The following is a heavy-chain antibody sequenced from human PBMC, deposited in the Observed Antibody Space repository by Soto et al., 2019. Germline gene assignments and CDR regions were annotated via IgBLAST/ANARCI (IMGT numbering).Heavy chain of an antibody. CDR2: IIPLLGIT. V-gene: IGHV1-69*01. CDR3: ARDPRSITGTTSSEDFQH. CDR1: GGTFSCYA. D-gene: IGHD1-20*01. Sequence: QAQLMQSGAEVKKPGSSVKVSCKASGGTFSCYAINWVRQAPGQGLEWMGGIIPLLGITDYGQKFQGRITIAADESTGTAYMDLRGLRSEDTAVYYCARDPRSITGTTSSEDFQHRGQGTLVSVSS. J-gene: IGHJ1*01.